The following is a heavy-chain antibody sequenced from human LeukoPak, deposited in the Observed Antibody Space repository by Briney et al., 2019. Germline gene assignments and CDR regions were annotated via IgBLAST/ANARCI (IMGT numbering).Heavy chain of an antibody. CDR1: GFTFSSYS. V-gene: IGHV3-21*01. CDR2: ISSSSYI. Sequence: GGSLRLSCAASGFTFSSYSMNWVRQAPGKGLEWVSSISSSSYIYYADSVKGRFTISRDNAKNSLYLQMNSLRAEDTAVYYCARTIEYSSSSEAFDIWGQGTMVTVSS. J-gene: IGHJ3*02. CDR3: ARTIEYSSSSEAFDI. D-gene: IGHD6-6*01.